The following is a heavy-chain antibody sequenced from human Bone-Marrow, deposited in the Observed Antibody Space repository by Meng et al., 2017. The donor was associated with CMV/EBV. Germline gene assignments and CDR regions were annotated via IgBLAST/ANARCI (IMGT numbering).Heavy chain of an antibody. D-gene: IGHD2-2*01. CDR1: GGSISSSSYY. Sequence: SETLSLTCTVSGGSISSSSYYWGWIRQPPGKGLEWIGSIYYSGSTYYNPSLKSRVTISLDTSKNKFSLKVTSVTAADTAVYYCARAYCSSTSCYGPNWFDPWGQGTLVTVSS. V-gene: IGHV4-39*07. J-gene: IGHJ5*02. CDR3: ARAYCSSTSCYGPNWFDP. CDR2: IYYSGST.